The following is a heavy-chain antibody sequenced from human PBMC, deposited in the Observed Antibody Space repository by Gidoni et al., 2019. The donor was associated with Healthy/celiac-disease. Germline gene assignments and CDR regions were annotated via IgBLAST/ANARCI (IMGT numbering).Heavy chain of an antibody. Sequence: QVQLQQWGAGLLKPSETLSLTCAVYGGSFSGYYWSWIRQPPGKGLEWIGEINHSGSTNYNPSLKSRVTISVDTSKNQFSLKLSSVTAADTAVYYCARGRSVTYDAFDIWGQGTMVTVSS. J-gene: IGHJ3*02. CDR1: GGSFSGYY. CDR2: INHSGST. CDR3: ARGRSVTYDAFDI. D-gene: IGHD4-17*01. V-gene: IGHV4-34*01.